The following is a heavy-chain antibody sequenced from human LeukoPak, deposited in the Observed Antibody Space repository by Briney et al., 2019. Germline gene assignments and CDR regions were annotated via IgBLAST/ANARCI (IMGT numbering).Heavy chain of an antibody. CDR3: ARQWYGGSLVFDY. CDR1: GFTFSSSY. V-gene: IGHV3-53*01. J-gene: IGHJ4*02. Sequence: PGGSLRLSCAASGFTFSSSYMSWVRQAPGKGLEWVSVIYSGGSTYYADSVKGRFTISRDNSKTTLYLQMSSLRAEDTAVYYCARQWYGGSLVFDYWGQGALVTVSS. CDR2: IYSGGST. D-gene: IGHD4-23*01.